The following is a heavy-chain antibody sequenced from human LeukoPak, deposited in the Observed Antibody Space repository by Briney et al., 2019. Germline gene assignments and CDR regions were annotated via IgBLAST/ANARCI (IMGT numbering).Heavy chain of an antibody. CDR2: IYNRGST. Sequence: SETLSLTCTVSGGSISSYYWSWIRQPPRKGLEWIGYIYNRGSTNYNPSLKSRVSISVDTSKNQFSLKLSSVTAADTAVYYCAREGNYDILTGLDAFDIWGQGTMVTVSS. CDR3: AREGNYDILTGLDAFDI. D-gene: IGHD3-9*01. J-gene: IGHJ3*02. V-gene: IGHV4-59*01. CDR1: GGSISSYY.